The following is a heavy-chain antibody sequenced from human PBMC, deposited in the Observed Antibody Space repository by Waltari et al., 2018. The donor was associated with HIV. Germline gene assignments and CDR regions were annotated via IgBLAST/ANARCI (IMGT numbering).Heavy chain of an antibody. J-gene: IGHJ4*02. D-gene: IGHD2-2*02. CDR3: ARGGYCSSTSCYTAFDY. Sequence: QVQLVQSGAAGKKPGSSVKVSCKDSGGTFSSYAISWVRQAPVLGLEWREGIMPIFGTANYAQKFQGRVTSTADEATSTAYMELSSLRSEDTAVYYCARGGYCSSTSCYTAFDYWGRGTLVTVSS. CDR1: GGTFSSYA. V-gene: IGHV1-69*01. CDR2: IMPIFGTA.